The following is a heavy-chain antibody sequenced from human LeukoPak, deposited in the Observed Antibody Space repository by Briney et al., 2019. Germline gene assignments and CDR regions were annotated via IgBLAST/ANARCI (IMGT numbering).Heavy chain of an antibody. CDR1: GGSVSSGSYY. CDR3: ARDNWNYGSSMDV. Sequence: SETLSLTCTISGGSVSSGSYYWSWIRQPPGKGLEWIGYIYYSGSTNYNPSLKSRVTISVDTSKNQFSLKLSSVTAADTAVYYCARDNWNYGSSMDVWGQGTTVTVSS. J-gene: IGHJ6*02. CDR2: IYYSGST. D-gene: IGHD1-7*01. V-gene: IGHV4-61*01.